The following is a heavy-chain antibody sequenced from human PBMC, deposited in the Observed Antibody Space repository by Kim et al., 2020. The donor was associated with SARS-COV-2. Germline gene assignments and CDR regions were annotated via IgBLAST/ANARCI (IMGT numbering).Heavy chain of an antibody. CDR1: GFTFSSYG. D-gene: IGHD2-2*01. CDR2: IWYDGSNK. J-gene: IGHJ6*02. CDR3: ARDGPYPPLYGMDV. Sequence: GGSLRLSCAASGFTFSSYGMHWVRQAPGKGLEWVAVIWYDGSNKYYADSVKGRFTISRDNSKNTLYLQMNSLRAEDTAVYYCARDGPYPPLYGMDVWGQGTTVTVSS. V-gene: IGHV3-33*01.